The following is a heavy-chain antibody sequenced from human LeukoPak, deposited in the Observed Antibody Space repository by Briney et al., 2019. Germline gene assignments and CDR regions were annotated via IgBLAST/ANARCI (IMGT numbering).Heavy chain of an antibody. J-gene: IGHJ5*02. V-gene: IGHV4-34*01. D-gene: IGHD6-13*01. CDR1: GGSISSYY. Sequence: PSETLSLTCTVSGGSISSYYWSLIRQPPGKGLEWIGEINHSGSTNYNPSLKSRVTISVDTSKNQFSLKLSSVTAADTAVYYCASGRGSWLYNWFDPWGQGTLVTVSS. CDR3: ASGRGSWLYNWFDP. CDR2: INHSGST.